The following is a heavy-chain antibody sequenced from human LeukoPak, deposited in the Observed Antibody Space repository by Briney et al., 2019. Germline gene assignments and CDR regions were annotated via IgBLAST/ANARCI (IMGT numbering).Heavy chain of an antibody. J-gene: IGHJ5*01. D-gene: IGHD3-10*01. V-gene: IGHV4-61*02. Sequence: SQTLSLTCTVSGGSINSDSYQWSWIRQPAGKGMEWIGRSYTSGSTNYNPSLKNRATISVNTSKNQFSLKLTSVTAADTAVYDGVRGGGGTYYRYDTCGHGTLVTVSS. CDR3: VRGGGGTYYRYDT. CDR1: GGSINSDSYQ. CDR2: SYTSGST.